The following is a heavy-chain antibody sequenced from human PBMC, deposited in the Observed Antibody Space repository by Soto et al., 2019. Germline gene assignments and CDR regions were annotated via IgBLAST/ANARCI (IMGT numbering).Heavy chain of an antibody. V-gene: IGHV3-23*01. CDR3: AQADRIAVAGTAY. CDR1: GFTFSSYA. Sequence: QPGGSLRLSGAASGFTFSSYAMSWVRQAPGKGLEWVSAISGSGGSTYYADSVKGRFTISRDNSKNTLYLQMNSLRAEDTAVYYCAQADRIAVAGTAYWGQGTLVTVSS. CDR2: ISGSGGST. J-gene: IGHJ4*02. D-gene: IGHD6-19*01.